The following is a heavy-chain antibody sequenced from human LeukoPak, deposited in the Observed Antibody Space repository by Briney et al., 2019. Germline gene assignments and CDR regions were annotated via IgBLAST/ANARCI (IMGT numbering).Heavy chain of an antibody. D-gene: IGHD6-19*01. CDR3: ASDKGSGTQAVYLDS. J-gene: IGHJ4*02. Sequence: GRSLRLSCAESVFHFNNYGMHWVRQAPGMGLEWVAVIWYHGSYKHYADSVKGRFTISRDDSKSTLFLQLNSLRAEDTAVYYCASDKGSGTQAVYLDSWLQGTLVTVSS. CDR1: VFHFNNYG. CDR2: IWYHGSYK. V-gene: IGHV3-33*01.